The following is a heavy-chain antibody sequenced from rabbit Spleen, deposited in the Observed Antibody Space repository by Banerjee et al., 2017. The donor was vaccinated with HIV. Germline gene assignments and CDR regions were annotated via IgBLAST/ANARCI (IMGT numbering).Heavy chain of an antibody. CDR2: IEPIFGRT. J-gene: IGHJ4*01. CDR1: GFDFSNYG. Sequence: QLEESGGGPVQPGGSLKLSCKASGFDFSNYGVSWVRQAPGKGLEWIGYIEPIFGRTYYANWVNGRFTVSSHNAQNTLYLQLNSLTAADTATYFCVREAGYAGYGDGNLWGPGTLVTVS. CDR3: VREAGYAGYGDGNL. D-gene: IGHD7-1*01. V-gene: IGHV1S7*01.